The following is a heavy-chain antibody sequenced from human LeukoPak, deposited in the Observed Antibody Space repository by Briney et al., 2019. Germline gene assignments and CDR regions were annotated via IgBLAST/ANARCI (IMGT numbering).Heavy chain of an antibody. CDR1: GGSISSYY. Sequence: SEPLSLTCTVSGGSISSYYWGWLRQPPGEVLEWGRYNHYSGSTTHNPSLKSRVTISVDTSKNQFSLKLSSVTAADTAVYYCARGRMVAAAQADAFDIWGQGTMVTVSS. CDR3: ARGRMVAAAQADAFDI. D-gene: IGHD6-13*01. J-gene: IGHJ3*02. V-gene: IGHV4-59*13. CDR2: NHYSGST.